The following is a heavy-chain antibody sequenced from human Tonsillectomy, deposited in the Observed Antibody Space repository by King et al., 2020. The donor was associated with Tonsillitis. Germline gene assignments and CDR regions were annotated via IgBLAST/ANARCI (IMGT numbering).Heavy chain of an antibody. CDR2: INAGNGNT. J-gene: IGHJ3*02. V-gene: IGHV1-3*01. Sequence: QLVQSGAEVKKPGASVKVSCKASGYTFTSYAMHWVRQAPGQRLEWMGWINAGNGNTKYSQKFQGRVTITRDTSASTAYMELSSLRSEDTAVYYCARDKSYYGSGSPGAFDIWGQGTMVTVSS. CDR1: GYTFTSYA. CDR3: ARDKSYYGSGSPGAFDI. D-gene: IGHD3-10*01.